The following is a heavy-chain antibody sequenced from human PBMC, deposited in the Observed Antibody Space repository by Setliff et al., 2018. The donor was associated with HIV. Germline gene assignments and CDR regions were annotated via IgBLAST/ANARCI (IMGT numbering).Heavy chain of an antibody. V-gene: IGHV3-23*01. CDR2: ISDSGGNT. J-gene: IGHJ4*02. Sequence: PGGSLRLSCAASGFTFSTYAMTWVRQAPGKGLEWVSGISDSGGNTYYADSVKGRFTISRDNSKNMLYLQMTSLRAEDTATYYCAKAWGSGYPSFESALMFDVWGQGTLVTVSS. CDR1: GFTFSTYA. CDR3: AKAWGSGYPSFESALMFDV. D-gene: IGHD3-16*01.